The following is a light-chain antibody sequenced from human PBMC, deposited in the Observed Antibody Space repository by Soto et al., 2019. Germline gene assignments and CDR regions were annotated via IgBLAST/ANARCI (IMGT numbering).Light chain of an antibody. CDR3: QQYDSYPWT. V-gene: IGKV1-5*01. J-gene: IGKJ1*01. Sequence: DIQMTQSPSTLSASVGDRVTITCRASQSLSRWLAWYQQKPGKAPKLQIYDASSLESGVPSRFSGSASGTEFTLSITPLQPDDFATYYCQQYDSYPWTFGQGTKVDIK. CDR2: DAS. CDR1: QSLSRW.